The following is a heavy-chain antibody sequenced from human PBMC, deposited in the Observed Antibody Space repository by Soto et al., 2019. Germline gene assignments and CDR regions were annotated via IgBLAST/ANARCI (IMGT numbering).Heavy chain of an antibody. Sequence: PGGSLRLSCAASGFSFSSYGMHWVRQAPGKGLEWVAVISYDVTNKYYADSVKGRFTISRDNSKNTLYLQMNSLRAEDTAVYYCARHYVLLWFGDLALDAFDIWGQGTMVTVSS. CDR3: ARHYVLLWFGDLALDAFDI. J-gene: IGHJ3*02. CDR1: GFSFSSYG. CDR2: ISYDVTNK. V-gene: IGHV3-30*03. D-gene: IGHD3-10*01.